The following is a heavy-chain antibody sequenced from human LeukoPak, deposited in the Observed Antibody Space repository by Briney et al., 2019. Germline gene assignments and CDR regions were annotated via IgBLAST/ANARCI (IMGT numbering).Heavy chain of an antibody. Sequence: SETLSLTCTVSGGSISSYYWSWIRQPAGKGLEWIGRIYTSGSTNYNPSLKSRVTMSVDTSKSQFSLKLSSVTAADTAVYYCARGDIVVVPAAMPGGDEVNYYYYYGMDVWGQGTTVTVSS. J-gene: IGHJ6*02. CDR1: GGSISSYY. CDR2: IYTSGST. V-gene: IGHV4-4*07. CDR3: ARGDIVVVPAAMPGGDEVNYYYYYGMDV. D-gene: IGHD2-2*01.